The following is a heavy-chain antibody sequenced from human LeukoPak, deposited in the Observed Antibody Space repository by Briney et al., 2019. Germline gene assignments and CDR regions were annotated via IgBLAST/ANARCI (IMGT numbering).Heavy chain of an antibody. V-gene: IGHV4-59*08. CDR2: IYYSGST. J-gene: IGHJ4*02. D-gene: IGHD6-19*01. Sequence: PSETLSLTCTVSGGSISNYYWSWIRQPPGKGLEWIGYIYYSGSTNYNPSLKSRVTISVDTSKNQFSLKLSSVTAADTAVYYCASRYSSGWYPYWGQGTLVTVSS. CDR3: ASRYSSGWYPY. CDR1: GGSISNYY.